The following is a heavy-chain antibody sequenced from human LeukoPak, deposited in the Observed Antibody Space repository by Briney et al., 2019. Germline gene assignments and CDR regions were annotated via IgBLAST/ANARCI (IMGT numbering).Heavy chain of an antibody. D-gene: IGHD6-19*01. J-gene: IGHJ4*02. Sequence: SETLSLTCTVSGGSISSYYWSWIRQPPGKGLEWIGYIYYSGSTNYNSSLKSRVTISVDTPKNQFSLKLSSVTAADTAVYYCARTAVAGPDYFDYWGQGTLVTVSS. CDR1: GGSISSYY. CDR2: IYYSGST. V-gene: IGHV4-59*01. CDR3: ARTAVAGPDYFDY.